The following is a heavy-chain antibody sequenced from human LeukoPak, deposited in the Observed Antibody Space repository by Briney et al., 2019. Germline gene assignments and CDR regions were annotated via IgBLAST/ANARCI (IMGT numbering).Heavy chain of an antibody. Sequence: PSETLSLTCAVYGGSFSGYYWSWIRQPPGKGLEWIGEINHSGSTNYNPSLKSRVTISVDTSKNQFSLKLSSETAADTAVYYCASGGVRPGWFDPWGQGTLVTVSS. CDR1: GGSFSGYY. CDR2: INHSGST. CDR3: ASGGVRPGWFDP. D-gene: IGHD3-10*01. V-gene: IGHV4-34*01. J-gene: IGHJ5*02.